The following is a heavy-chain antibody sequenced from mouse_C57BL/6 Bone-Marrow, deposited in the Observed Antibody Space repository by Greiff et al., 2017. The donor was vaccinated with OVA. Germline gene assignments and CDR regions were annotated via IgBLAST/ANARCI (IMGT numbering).Heavy chain of an antibody. Sequence: VQLQQSGPELARPWASVKIPCKASGYTFTDYNMDWVKQSHGKSLEWIGDINPNNGGTIYNQKFKGKATLTVDKSSSTAYMELRSLTSEDTAVYYCARWGYYGSRYYFDYWGQGTTLTVSS. V-gene: IGHV1-18*01. CDR2: INPNNGGT. CDR3: ARWGYYGSRYYFDY. J-gene: IGHJ2*01. D-gene: IGHD1-1*01. CDR1: GYTFTDYN.